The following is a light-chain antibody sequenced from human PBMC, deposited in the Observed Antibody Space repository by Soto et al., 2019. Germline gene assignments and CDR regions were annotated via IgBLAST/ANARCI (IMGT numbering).Light chain of an antibody. CDR3: PQHNNLPLWT. V-gene: IGKV3-15*01. CDR1: QSVANN. J-gene: IGKJ1*01. Sequence: DIVMTQSPATLSVSPGERATLSCRASQSVANNVAWYQQKPGQPPRLLIYGASTRAAGVPARFSGSGYGRQFSLTISSLQSEDFAIYHCPQHNNLPLWTFGQGTKVEV. CDR2: GAS.